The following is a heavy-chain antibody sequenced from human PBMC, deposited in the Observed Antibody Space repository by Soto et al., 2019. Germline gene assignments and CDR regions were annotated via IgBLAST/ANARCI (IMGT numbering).Heavy chain of an antibody. J-gene: IGHJ4*02. D-gene: IGHD3-10*01. Sequence: SETLSLTCTVSGGSISSGDYYWSWIRQPPGKGLEWIGYIYYSGSTYYNPSLKSRVTISVDTSKNQISLKLSSVTAADTAVYYCARDLWFGELSLGYWGQGTLVTVSS. CDR1: GGSISSGDYY. V-gene: IGHV4-30-4*01. CDR3: ARDLWFGELSLGY. CDR2: IYYSGST.